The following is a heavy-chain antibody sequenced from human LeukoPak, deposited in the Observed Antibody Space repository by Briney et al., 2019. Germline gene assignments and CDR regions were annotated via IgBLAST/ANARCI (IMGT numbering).Heavy chain of an antibody. CDR1: GFTFSSYA. D-gene: IGHD1-14*01. CDR2: ISNNGGST. Sequence: PGGSLRLSCSVSGFTFSSYAMHWVRQGPGKGLEYVSSISNNGGSTYYADSVKGRFTISRDNSKNTLYLQMSSLRGEDTAVYYCVKGDRICGRTYYYGMDVWGQGTTVTVSS. J-gene: IGHJ6*02. V-gene: IGHV3-64D*06. CDR3: VKGDRICGRTYYYGMDV.